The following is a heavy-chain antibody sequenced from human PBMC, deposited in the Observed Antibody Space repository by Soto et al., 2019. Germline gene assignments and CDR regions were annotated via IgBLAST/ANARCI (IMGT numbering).Heavy chain of an antibody. Sequence: EVQLLESGGGLVQPGGSLRLSCAASGFTFSSYAMSWVRQAPGKGLEWVSAISGSGGSTYYADSVKGRFTISRDDSKNTLYPQMNSVQAEDTAIYFCSKIGPRYPSGSYIRASDILGQGKMVTVSS. CDR2: ISGSGGST. CDR1: GFTFSSYA. V-gene: IGHV3-23*01. D-gene: IGHD3-10*01. CDR3: SKIGPRYPSGSYIRASDI. J-gene: IGHJ3*02.